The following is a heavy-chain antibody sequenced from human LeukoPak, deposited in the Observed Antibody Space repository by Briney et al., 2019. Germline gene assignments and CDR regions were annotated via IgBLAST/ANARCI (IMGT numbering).Heavy chain of an antibody. CDR1: GFTFSDYY. CDR3: ARVTPSNDAFDI. V-gene: IGHV3-11*04. D-gene: IGHD1-14*01. Sequence: GGSLRLSCAASGFTFSDYYMSWIRQAPGKGLEWVSYISSSGSTIYYADSVKGRFTISRGNAKNSLYLQMNSLRAEDTAVYYCARVTPSNDAFDIWGQGTMVTVSS. CDR2: ISSSGSTI. J-gene: IGHJ3*02.